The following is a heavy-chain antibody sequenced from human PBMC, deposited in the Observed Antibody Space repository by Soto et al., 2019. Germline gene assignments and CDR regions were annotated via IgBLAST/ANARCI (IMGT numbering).Heavy chain of an antibody. CDR3: VKGSTTSRPYYFDY. J-gene: IGHJ4*02. CDR2: ITGSGGDT. Sequence: EVQLLESGGGLVQPGGSLRLSCVVSGFPFSDYAMGWVRQPPGKGLEWVSAITGSGGDTYHADSVKGRLTISRDNSKNTLYLQMNSLRAEDTAIYYGVKGSTTSRPYYFDYWGQGTLVTVSS. D-gene: IGHD1-1*01. CDR1: GFPFSDYA. V-gene: IGHV3-23*01.